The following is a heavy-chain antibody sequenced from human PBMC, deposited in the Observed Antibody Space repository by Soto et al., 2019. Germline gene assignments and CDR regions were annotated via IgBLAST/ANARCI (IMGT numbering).Heavy chain of an antibody. D-gene: IGHD2-2*01. CDR2: ISGRGGST. CDR1: EFTFSNYA. J-gene: IGHJ4*02. CDR3: AKYSSGGNSTSCYDFDY. V-gene: IGHV3-23*01. Sequence: PGGSLRLSCAASEFTFSNYAMSWVRQAPGKGLEWVSSISGRGGSTYADSVKGRFAISRDNSKNTLYLQMSSLRAEDTAMYYCAKYSSGGNSTSCYDFDYWGQGTLVSVSS.